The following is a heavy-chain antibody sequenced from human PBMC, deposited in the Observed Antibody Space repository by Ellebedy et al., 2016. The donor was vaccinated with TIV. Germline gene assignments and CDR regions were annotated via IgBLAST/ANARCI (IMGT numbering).Heavy chain of an antibody. CDR2: IIISGDST. CDR1: GFTFSNYW. Sequence: GESLKISXAASGFTFSNYWMSWVRQAPGKGLEWVSSIIISGDSTYYAESVKGRFTISRDNSKNTLYLQMNNLRTEDTAVYYCAKADYGDDREYFQHWGQGTLVTVSS. V-gene: IGHV3-23*01. CDR3: AKADYGDDREYFQH. J-gene: IGHJ1*01. D-gene: IGHD4-17*01.